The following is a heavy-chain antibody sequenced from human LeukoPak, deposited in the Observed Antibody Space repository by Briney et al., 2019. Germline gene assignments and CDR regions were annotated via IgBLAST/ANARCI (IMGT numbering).Heavy chain of an antibody. CDR2: ISSSSSYI. Sequence: GRSLRLSCAASGFTFSSYSMNWVRQAPGKGLEWVSSISSSSSYIYYADSVKGRFTISRDNAKNSLYLQMNSLRAEDTAVYYCARDQVRYYDSSGYYPWGQGTLVTVSS. J-gene: IGHJ5*02. V-gene: IGHV3-21*01. CDR3: ARDQVRYYDSSGYYP. CDR1: GFTFSSYS. D-gene: IGHD3-22*01.